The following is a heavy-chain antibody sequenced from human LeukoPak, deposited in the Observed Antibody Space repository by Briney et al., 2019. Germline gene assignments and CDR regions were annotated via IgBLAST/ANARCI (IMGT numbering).Heavy chain of an antibody. J-gene: IGHJ4*02. CDR1: GGSISSYY. D-gene: IGHD6-19*01. CDR3: ARAKNLGGWFADY. CDR2: IFYSGST. Sequence: PSETLSLTCTVSGGSISSYYWSWIRQPPGKGLEWIGYIFYSGSTNYNPSLKSRVSISIDMSKNQFSLRLSSVTAADTAIYYCARAKNLGGWFADYWGQGTLVTVSS. V-gene: IGHV4-59*01.